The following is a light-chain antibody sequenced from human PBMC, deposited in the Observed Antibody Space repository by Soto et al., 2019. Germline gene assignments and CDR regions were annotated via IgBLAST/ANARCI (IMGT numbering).Light chain of an antibody. V-gene: IGKV3-15*01. CDR3: QHYSSWPI. Sequence: EIAMTQSPGTLSVTPGEGATLSCRASQSVSTNLAWYQQKPGQAPRLLIYGASTRATGIPARFSGSGSGTEFTLTISGLQSEDSAFYYCQHYSSWPIFGPGTKVDIK. J-gene: IGKJ3*01. CDR1: QSVSTN. CDR2: GAS.